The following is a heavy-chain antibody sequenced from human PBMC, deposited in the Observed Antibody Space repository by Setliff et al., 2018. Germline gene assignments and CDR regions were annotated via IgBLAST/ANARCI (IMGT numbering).Heavy chain of an antibody. Sequence: SETLSLTCTVSGGSISSFSWSWIRQPPGKGLEWIGYIYNGGSTNYNPSLESRVTISVDTPNNQFSLKLSSVTAADTAVYYCARGIRVGVGAANYWGLGTLVTVSS. V-gene: IGHV4-59*01. CDR1: GGSISSFS. CDR2: IYNGGST. D-gene: IGHD1-26*01. J-gene: IGHJ4*02. CDR3: ARGIRVGVGAANY.